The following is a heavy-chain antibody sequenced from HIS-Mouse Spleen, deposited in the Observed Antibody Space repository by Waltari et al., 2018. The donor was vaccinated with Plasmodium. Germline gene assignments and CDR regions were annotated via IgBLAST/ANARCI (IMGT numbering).Heavy chain of an antibody. CDR1: GFTFSNAW. CDR3: PTEYYYGSGSYSFDY. V-gene: IGHV3-15*01. D-gene: IGHD3-10*01. CDR2: NKSTTDGWTT. J-gene: IGHJ4*02. Sequence: EVQLVESGGGLVKPGWSLRLSCSASGFTFSNAWMSWVRQAPGKGLQWVGRNKSTTDGWTTDYAAPVKGRFTISRDDATNTLYQINSLKTEDTAVYYCPTEYYYGSGSYSFDYWGQGTLVTVSS.